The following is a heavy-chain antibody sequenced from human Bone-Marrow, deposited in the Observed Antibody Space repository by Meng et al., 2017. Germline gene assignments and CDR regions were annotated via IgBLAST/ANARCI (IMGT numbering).Heavy chain of an antibody. D-gene: IGHD6-13*01. J-gene: IGHJ3*02. V-gene: IGHV1-3*01. CDR1: GYTFTSYA. CDR3: ARVGQQLNAFDI. Sequence: GESLKVSCKASGYTFTSYAMHWVRQAPGQRLEWMGWINAGNGNTKYSQKFQGRVTITRDTSASTAYMELSSLRSEDTAVYYCARVGQQLNAFDIWGQGTMVTVSS. CDR2: INAGNGNT.